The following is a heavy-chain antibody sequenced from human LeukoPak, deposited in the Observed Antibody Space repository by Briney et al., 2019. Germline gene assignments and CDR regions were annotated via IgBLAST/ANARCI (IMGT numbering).Heavy chain of an antibody. V-gene: IGHV3-66*02. D-gene: IGHD6-13*01. CDR2: IYSGGST. J-gene: IGHJ6*03. CDR3: AREPLAAASDYYYYMDV. Sequence: GGSLRLSCAASGFTVSSNYMSWVRQAPGKGLEWVSVIYSGGSTYYADSVKGRFTISRDNSKNTLYLQMNSLRAEDTAVYYCAREPLAAASDYYYYMDVWGKGTTVTVSS. CDR1: GFTVSSNY.